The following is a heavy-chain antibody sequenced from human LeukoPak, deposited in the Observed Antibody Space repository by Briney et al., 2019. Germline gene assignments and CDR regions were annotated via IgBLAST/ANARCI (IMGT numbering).Heavy chain of an antibody. CDR2: INPNSGGT. Sequence: ASVKVSCKASGSTFTGYYMHWVRQAPGHGLEWMGWINPNSGGTNYAQKFPGRVTMTRDTSISTAYMELSMLRSDDTAVYYGARAGGYDSSGYLPGDYWGQGTLVTVSS. CDR1: GSTFTGYY. D-gene: IGHD3-22*01. J-gene: IGHJ4*02. CDR3: ARAGGYDSSGYLPGDY. V-gene: IGHV1-2*02.